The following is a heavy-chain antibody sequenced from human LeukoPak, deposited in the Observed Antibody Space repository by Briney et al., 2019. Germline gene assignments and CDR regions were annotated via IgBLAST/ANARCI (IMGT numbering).Heavy chain of an antibody. CDR3: ARDGYSGNDGL. J-gene: IGHJ4*02. V-gene: IGHV4-59*01. D-gene: IGHD5-12*01. CDR2: IYHSGST. CDR1: GGSISSYY. Sequence: PSETLSLTCTVSGGSISSYYWSWIRQPAGKGLEWIGYIYHSGSTKYNPSLKSRVTISVDTSKSQFSLKLSSVTAADTAVYYCARDGYSGNDGLWGQGTLVTVSS.